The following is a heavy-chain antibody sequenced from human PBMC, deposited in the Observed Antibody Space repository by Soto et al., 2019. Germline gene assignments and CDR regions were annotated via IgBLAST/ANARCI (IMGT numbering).Heavy chain of an antibody. CDR3: ARDHSGYYDSNGYFSYYFDY. CDR2: INPSGGST. D-gene: IGHD3-22*01. Sequence: ASVKVSCKASGYTFTSYYMHWVRQAPGQGLEWMGIINPSGGSTSYAQKFQGRVTMTRDTSTSTVYMELSSLRSEDTAVYYCARDHSGYYDSNGYFSYYFDYWGQGTLVTVSS. CDR1: GYTFTSYY. V-gene: IGHV1-46*01. J-gene: IGHJ4*02.